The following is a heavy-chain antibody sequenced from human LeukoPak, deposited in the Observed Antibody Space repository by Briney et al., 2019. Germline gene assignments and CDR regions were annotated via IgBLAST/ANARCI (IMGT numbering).Heavy chain of an antibody. V-gene: IGHV4-39*01. Sequence: SETLSLTRTVSGGSLSSSSYYSGWIRQPPGKGLEWIGRIYYSGSTYSNPSLKSRVTISVDTSKNQFSLKLSSVTAADTAVYYCATLIAVADYCGYWGQGTLVTVSS. CDR3: ATLIAVADYCGY. D-gene: IGHD6-19*01. CDR1: GGSLSSSSYY. CDR2: IYYSGST. J-gene: IGHJ4*02.